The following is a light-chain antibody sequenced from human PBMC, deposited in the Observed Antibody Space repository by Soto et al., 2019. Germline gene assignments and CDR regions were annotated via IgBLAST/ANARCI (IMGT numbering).Light chain of an antibody. V-gene: IGKV3-20*01. Sequence: EIVLTQSPGTLSLSPGERATLSCRASQSVSSSYLAWYQQKPGQAPRLLIYGASGRATGSPDRFSGSGSGTEFTLTISRLEPEDFAVYYCQQYGSSPMYTFGQGTKLEIK. CDR2: GAS. CDR1: QSVSSSY. CDR3: QQYGSSPMYT. J-gene: IGKJ2*01.